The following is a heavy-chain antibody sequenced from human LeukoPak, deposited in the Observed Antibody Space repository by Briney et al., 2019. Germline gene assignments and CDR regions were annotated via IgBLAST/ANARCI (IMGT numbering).Heavy chain of an antibody. Sequence: ASVKVSCKASGYIFTSYGISWVRQAPGQGLEWMGWISVYNGNTNYPQRLQGRVTMTTDTSTTTAYMELRSLRSDDTAVYYCARDINGYYYYNHGYYPTDLWGQGTLVTVSS. CDR1: GYIFTSYG. D-gene: IGHD3-10*01. V-gene: IGHV1-18*01. J-gene: IGHJ5*02. CDR2: ISVYNGNT. CDR3: ARDINGYYYYNHGYYPTDL.